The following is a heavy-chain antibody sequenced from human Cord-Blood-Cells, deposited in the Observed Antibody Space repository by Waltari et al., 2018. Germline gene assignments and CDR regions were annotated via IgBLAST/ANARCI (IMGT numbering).Heavy chain of an antibody. CDR2: IYHIGST. CDR1: GYSISSGYY. V-gene: IGHV4-38-2*02. D-gene: IGHD4-17*01. Sequence: QVQLQESGPGLVKPSETLSLTCAVSGYSISSGYYWGWIRQPPGKGLEWIGSIYHIGSTYYNPSLKSRVTISVATSKNQFSLKLSSVTAADTAVYYCARDGTVTTPYFDYWGQGTLVTVSS. CDR3: ARDGTVTTPYFDY. J-gene: IGHJ4*02.